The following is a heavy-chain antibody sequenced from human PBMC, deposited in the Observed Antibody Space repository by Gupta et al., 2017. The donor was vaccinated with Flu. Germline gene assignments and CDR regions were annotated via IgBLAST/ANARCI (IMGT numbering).Heavy chain of an antibody. CDR3: AKARGYSYGYIDY. Sequence: VRQAPGKGLEWVSLISWDGGSTYYADSVKGRFTIPRDNSKNSLYLQMNSLRTEDTALYYCAKARGYSYGYIDYWGQGTLVTVSS. V-gene: IGHV3-43*01. CDR2: ISWDGGST. D-gene: IGHD5-18*01. J-gene: IGHJ4*02.